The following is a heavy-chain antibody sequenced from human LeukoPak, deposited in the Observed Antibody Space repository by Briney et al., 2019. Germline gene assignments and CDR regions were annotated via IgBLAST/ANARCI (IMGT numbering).Heavy chain of an antibody. CDR1: GFTFSDYY. D-gene: IGHD2-8*01. CDR2: ISSSGSTI. J-gene: IGHJ4*02. V-gene: IGHV3-11*04. Sequence: KPGGSLRLSCAASGFTFSDYYMSWIRQAPGKGLEWVSYISSSGSTIYYADSVKGRFTISRDNAKNSLYLQMNSLRAEDTAVYYSASVGLKVRPSGYPGPLYYFDYWGQGTLVTVSS. CDR3: ASVGLKVRPSGYPGPLYYFDY.